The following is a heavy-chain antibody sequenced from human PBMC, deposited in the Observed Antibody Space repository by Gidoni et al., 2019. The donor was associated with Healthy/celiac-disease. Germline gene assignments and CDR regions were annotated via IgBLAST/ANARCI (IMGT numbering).Heavy chain of an antibody. Sequence: EVQLVESGGGLVKPGGSLRLSCAASGFTFSSYSMNWVRQAPGKGLEWVSSISSSSSYIYYADSVKGRFTISRDNAKNSLYLQMNSLRAEDTAVYYCARDGGGGDSSGYPTGFEYYFDYWGQGTLVTVSS. V-gene: IGHV3-21*01. CDR2: ISSSSSYI. CDR3: ARDGGGGDSSGYPTGFEYYFDY. CDR1: GFTFSSYS. J-gene: IGHJ4*02. D-gene: IGHD3-22*01.